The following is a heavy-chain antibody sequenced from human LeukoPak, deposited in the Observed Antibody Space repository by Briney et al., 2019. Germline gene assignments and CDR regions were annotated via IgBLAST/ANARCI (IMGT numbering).Heavy chain of an antibody. CDR3: ARVAEAAAFDS. Sequence: GGSLRLSCAASGFTFSSYGMNWVRQAPGKGLEWVSSISGNSRYIYYADSMRGRFTISRDNAKNSLYLQMNSLKPEDTAVYYCARVAEAAAFDSWGQGTLVTVSS. CDR2: ISGNSRYI. D-gene: IGHD6-13*01. V-gene: IGHV3-21*06. J-gene: IGHJ4*02. CDR1: GFTFSSYG.